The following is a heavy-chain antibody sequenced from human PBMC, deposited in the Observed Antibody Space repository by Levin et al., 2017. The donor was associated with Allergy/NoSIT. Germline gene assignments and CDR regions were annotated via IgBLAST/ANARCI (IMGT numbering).Heavy chain of an antibody. CDR1: GFTFTSYT. CDR2: ISARSNI. CDR3: TRAQECRSTACSGRGNYYYGMDV. D-gene: IGHD2-2*01. J-gene: IGHJ6*02. V-gene: IGHV3-21*01. Sequence: GESLKISCAASGFTFTSYTMNWVRQAPGRGLECVTSISARSNIYYAESVKGRFTISRDNAKNSLYVQMDSLRAEDTAEYYCTRAQECRSTACSGRGNYYYGMDVWGQGTTVTVSS.